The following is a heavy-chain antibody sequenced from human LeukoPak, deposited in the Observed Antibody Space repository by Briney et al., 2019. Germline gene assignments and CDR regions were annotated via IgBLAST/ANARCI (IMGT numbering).Heavy chain of an antibody. Sequence: PSETLSLTCAVCGGSFSGYYWSWIRQPPGKGLEWIGEINHSGSTNYNPSLKSRVTISVDTSKNQFSLKLSSVTAADTAVYYCARGSLGYCSSTSCYGGYYFDYWGQGTLVTVSS. V-gene: IGHV4-34*01. CDR2: INHSGST. J-gene: IGHJ4*02. D-gene: IGHD2-2*01. CDR3: ARGSLGYCSSTSCYGGYYFDY. CDR1: GGSFSGYY.